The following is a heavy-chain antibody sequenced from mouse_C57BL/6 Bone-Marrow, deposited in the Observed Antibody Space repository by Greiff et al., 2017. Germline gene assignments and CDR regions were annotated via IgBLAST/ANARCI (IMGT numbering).Heavy chain of an antibody. J-gene: IGHJ1*03. Sequence: QVQLKESGAELARPGASVKLSCKASGYTFTSYGISWVKQRTGQGLEWIGEIYPRSGNTYYNEKFKGKATLTADKSSSTAYMELRSLTSEDSAVYFCARWYYGSSVWYFDVWGTGTTVTVSS. CDR3: ARWYYGSSVWYFDV. V-gene: IGHV1-81*01. CDR1: GYTFTSYG. D-gene: IGHD1-1*01. CDR2: IYPRSGNT.